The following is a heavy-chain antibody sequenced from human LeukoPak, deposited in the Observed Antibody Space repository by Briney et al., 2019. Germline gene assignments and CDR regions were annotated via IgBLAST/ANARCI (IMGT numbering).Heavy chain of an antibody. V-gene: IGHV3-20*04. CDR3: ARAGNIRFDY. CDR2: INSNGART. Sequence: GGSLRLSCAASGFTFDDYGMSWVRQAPGKGLEWVSGINSNGARTGYADSVTGRFTISRDNSKNTLYLQMNSLRAEDTAVYYCARAGNIRFDYWGQGTLVTVSS. D-gene: IGHD2/OR15-2a*01. CDR1: GFTFDDYG. J-gene: IGHJ4*02.